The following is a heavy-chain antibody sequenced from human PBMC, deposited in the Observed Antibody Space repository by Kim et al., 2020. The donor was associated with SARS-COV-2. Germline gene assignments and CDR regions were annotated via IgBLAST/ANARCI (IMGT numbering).Heavy chain of an antibody. CDR1: GGSFSGYY. D-gene: IGHD3-10*01. Sequence: SETLSLTCAVYGGSFSGYYWTWIRQPPGKGLEWIGEINHSGSTNNNPSLKSRVTMSLDTSKNQFSLKLSSVTAADTAVYYCAVRGVKKKLDYWGQGTLVTVSS. CDR2: INHSGST. J-gene: IGHJ4*02. CDR3: AVRGVKKKLDY. V-gene: IGHV4-34*01.